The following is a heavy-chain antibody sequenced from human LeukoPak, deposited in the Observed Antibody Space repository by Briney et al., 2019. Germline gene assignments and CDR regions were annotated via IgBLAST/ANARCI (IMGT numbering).Heavy chain of an antibody. CDR1: GYSFTSYW. CDR3: ARLVFTRRQPLYGSFDP. Sequence: HGESLKISCKGSGYSFTSYWIGWVRQMPGKGLEWMGIIYPGDSDTRYSPSFQGQVTISADKSISTAYLQWSSLKASDTAMYYCARLVFTRRQPLYGSFDPWGQGTLVTVSS. V-gene: IGHV5-51*01. D-gene: IGHD2-8*01. J-gene: IGHJ5*02. CDR2: IYPGDSDT.